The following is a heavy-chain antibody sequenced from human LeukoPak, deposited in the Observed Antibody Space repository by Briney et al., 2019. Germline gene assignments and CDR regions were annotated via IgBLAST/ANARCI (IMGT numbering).Heavy chain of an antibody. Sequence: GGSLRLSCAASGFTFNTYGMNWVRQAPGKGLEWVAVTSYDGSDKDYADSVKGRFTVSRDNSKNTLYLQMNSLRVEDTAVYYCAKIRAGYCTSISCYTGMDVWGQGTTVTVSS. CDR3: AKIRAGYCTSISCYTGMDV. CDR1: GFTFNTYG. J-gene: IGHJ6*02. CDR2: TSYDGSDK. V-gene: IGHV3-30*18. D-gene: IGHD2-2*02.